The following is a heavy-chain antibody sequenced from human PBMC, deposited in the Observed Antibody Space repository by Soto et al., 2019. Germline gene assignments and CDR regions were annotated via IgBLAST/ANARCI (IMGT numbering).Heavy chain of an antibody. CDR2: MNPNSGNT. CDR1: GYTFTSYD. D-gene: IGHD6-13*01. J-gene: IGHJ4*02. Sequence: ASVKVSCKASGYTFTSYDINWVRQATGQGLEWMGWMNPNSGNTGYAQKFQGRVTMTRNTSISTAYMELSSLRSEDTAVYYCAREHSSSWRFDYWGLGSLVTVSS. V-gene: IGHV1-8*01. CDR3: AREHSSSWRFDY.